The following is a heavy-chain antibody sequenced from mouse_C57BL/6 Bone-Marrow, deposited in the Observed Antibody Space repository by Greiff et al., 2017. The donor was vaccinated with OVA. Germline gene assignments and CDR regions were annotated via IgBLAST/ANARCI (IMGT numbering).Heavy chain of an antibody. CDR3: ASSDGYSDY. D-gene: IGHD2-3*01. V-gene: IGHV1-61*01. Sequence: QVQLQQPGAELVRPGSSVKLSCKASGYTFTSYWMDWVKQRPGQGLEWIGNIYPSDSETHYNQKFKDKATLTVYKSSSTAYMQLSSLTSEDSAVYYCASSDGYSDYWGQGTTLTVSS. CDR1: GYTFTSYW. J-gene: IGHJ2*01. CDR2: IYPSDSET.